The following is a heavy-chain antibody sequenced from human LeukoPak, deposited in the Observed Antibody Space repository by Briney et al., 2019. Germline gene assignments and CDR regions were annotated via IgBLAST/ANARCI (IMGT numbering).Heavy chain of an antibody. Sequence: GGSLRLSCAASGFTFTTYVMGWVRQAPGTGLEWVSSISGTSVNIEYADSVKGRFTISRDNSKNTLYLQMNSLRAEDTAVYYCAKKLPANREFDYWGQGTLVTVSS. J-gene: IGHJ4*02. CDR1: GFTFTTYV. V-gene: IGHV3-23*01. CDR3: AKKLPANREFDY. D-gene: IGHD1-14*01. CDR2: ISGTSVNI.